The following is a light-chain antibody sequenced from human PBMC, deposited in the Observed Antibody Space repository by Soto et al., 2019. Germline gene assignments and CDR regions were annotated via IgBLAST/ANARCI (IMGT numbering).Light chain of an antibody. CDR1: SSDVGGYNY. V-gene: IGLV2-8*01. CDR3: SSYAGSDNYV. CDR2: EVS. J-gene: IGLJ1*01. Sequence: QSALTQPPSASGSPGQSVTISCTGTSSDVGGYNYVSWYQQHPGKAPKLMIYEVSKRPSGVPDRFSGSKSGNTASLTDSGLQAEDEADYYCSSYAGSDNYVFGTGGKV.